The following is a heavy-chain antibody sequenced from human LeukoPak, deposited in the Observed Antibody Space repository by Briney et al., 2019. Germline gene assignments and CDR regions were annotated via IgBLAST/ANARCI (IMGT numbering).Heavy chain of an antibody. CDR2: IGSSSSTI. Sequence: GGSLRLSCAASGFTFSSYSMNWVRQAPGKGLEWVSYIGSSSSTIYYADSVKGRFTISRDNAKNSLYLHMNSPSAEDTAVYYCARDGGGYSSGWPYFDYWGQGTLVTVSS. V-gene: IGHV3-48*01. CDR3: ARDGGGYSSGWPYFDY. D-gene: IGHD6-19*01. CDR1: GFTFSSYS. J-gene: IGHJ4*02.